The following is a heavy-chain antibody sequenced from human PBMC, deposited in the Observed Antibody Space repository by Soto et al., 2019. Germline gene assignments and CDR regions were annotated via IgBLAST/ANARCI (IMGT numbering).Heavy chain of an antibody. CDR2: IIPIFGTA. CDR1: GVTFSSYA. D-gene: IGHD4-17*01. CDR3: ARDRTVTTFNYYGMDV. V-gene: IGHV1-69*01. Sequence: QVQLVQSGAEVKKPGSSVKVSCKASGVTFSSYAISWVRQAPGQGLEWMGGIIPIFGTANYAQKFQGRVTITADESTRTADMELSSLRSEDTAVYYCARDRTVTTFNYYGMDVWGQGTTVTVSS. J-gene: IGHJ6*02.